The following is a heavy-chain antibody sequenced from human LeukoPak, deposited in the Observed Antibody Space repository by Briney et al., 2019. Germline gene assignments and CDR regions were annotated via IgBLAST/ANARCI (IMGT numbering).Heavy chain of an antibody. V-gene: IGHV1-69*05. CDR2: IIPLFPTT. J-gene: IGHJ3*02. D-gene: IGHD3-16*02. Sequence: SVKVSGKASGGTFNNYAISWVRQAPGQGLEWMGRIIPLFPTTHSAQKFQGRLTLTTDESTNTAHMELSSLRSEDTAVYYCASNKGIIPEVFHSWGQGTMVTVSS. CDR1: GGTFNNYA. CDR3: ASNKGIIPEVFHS.